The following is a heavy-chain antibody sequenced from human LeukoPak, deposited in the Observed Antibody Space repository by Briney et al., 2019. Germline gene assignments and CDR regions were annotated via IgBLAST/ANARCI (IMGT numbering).Heavy chain of an antibody. D-gene: IGHD6-19*01. V-gene: IGHV3-30*03. CDR3: ARDLEQWLVGYFDY. Sequence: GGSLRLSCAASGFTFSDRCMDWVRQAPGKGLEWVAVISYDGSNKYYADSVKGRFTISRDNSKNTLYLQMNSLRAEDTAVYYCARDLEQWLVGYFDYWGQGTLVTVSS. CDR1: GFTFSDRC. J-gene: IGHJ4*02. CDR2: ISYDGSNK.